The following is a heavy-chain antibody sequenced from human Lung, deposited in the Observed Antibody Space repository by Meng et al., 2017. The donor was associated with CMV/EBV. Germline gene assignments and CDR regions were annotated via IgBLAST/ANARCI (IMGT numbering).Heavy chain of an antibody. CDR3: AREAGGSGYDFVDY. V-gene: IGHV1-2*02. CDR1: GFFFTGYY. Sequence: ASVKVSCKASGFFFTGYYMHWVRQAPGQGLEWMGWINPNSGGTKYAQQFRGRVTMTRDTSIRTAYIELRSLRSDDTAVYYCAREAGGSGYDFVDYWGQGKXVTVDS. CDR2: INPNSGGT. J-gene: IGHJ4*02. D-gene: IGHD5-12*01.